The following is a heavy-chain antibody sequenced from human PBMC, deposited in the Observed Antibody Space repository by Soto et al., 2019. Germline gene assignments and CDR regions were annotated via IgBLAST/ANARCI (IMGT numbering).Heavy chain of an antibody. CDR1: GGTFSSYA. CDR2: IIPIFGTA. J-gene: IGHJ6*03. Sequence: SVKVSCKASGGTFSSYAISWVRQAPGQGLEWMGGIIPIFGTANYAQKFQGRVTITADESTSTAYMELSRLRSDDTAVYYCARAAYYGSGSYYNVDYYYYMDVWGKGTTVTVSS. CDR3: ARAAYYGSGSYYNVDYYYYMDV. D-gene: IGHD3-10*01. V-gene: IGHV1-69*13.